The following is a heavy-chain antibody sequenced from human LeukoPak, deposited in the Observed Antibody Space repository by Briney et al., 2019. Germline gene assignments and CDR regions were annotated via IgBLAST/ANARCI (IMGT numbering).Heavy chain of an antibody. CDR1: GFTFSSYA. Sequence: GGSLRLSCAASGFTFSSYATYWVRQAPGKGLEWVSGIFGSGGSTLYADSVKGRFTISRDNSKNTVYLQMNSLRAEDTAVYYCAKTTTRYSSGRFPGWPVEYCGQGTLVTVSS. V-gene: IGHV3-23*01. CDR3: AKTTTRYSSGRFPGWPVEY. D-gene: IGHD6-19*01. J-gene: IGHJ4*02. CDR2: IFGSGGST.